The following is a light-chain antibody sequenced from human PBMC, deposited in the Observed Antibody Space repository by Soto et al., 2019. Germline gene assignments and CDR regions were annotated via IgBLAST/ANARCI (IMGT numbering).Light chain of an antibody. V-gene: IGKV4-1*01. CDR1: QSVLYSSNNKNY. J-gene: IGKJ4*01. Sequence: DIVMTQSPDSLAVSLGERATINCKSSQSVLYSSNNKNYLAWYQQKPGQPPKLLIYWASTRESGVPDRFSGSGSGTDFTLTISSLQAEDGAVYCCQQYYSTPLSVGGGTKVEIK. CDR2: WAS. CDR3: QQYYSTPLS.